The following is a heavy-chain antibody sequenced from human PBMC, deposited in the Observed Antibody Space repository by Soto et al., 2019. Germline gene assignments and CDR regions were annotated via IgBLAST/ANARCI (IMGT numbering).Heavy chain of an antibody. J-gene: IGHJ4*02. CDR3: AKDTHDILTGPLDY. Sequence: DVQLVESGGGLVQPGRSLRLSCAASGFTFDDYAMHCVRQAPGRGLEWISIISWNSRSIGYADSVKGRFTISRDNAKNFLYLQMNSLRAEDTALYYCAKDTHDILTGPLDYWGQGTLVTVSS. V-gene: IGHV3-9*01. CDR2: ISWNSRSI. D-gene: IGHD3-9*01. CDR1: GFTFDDYA.